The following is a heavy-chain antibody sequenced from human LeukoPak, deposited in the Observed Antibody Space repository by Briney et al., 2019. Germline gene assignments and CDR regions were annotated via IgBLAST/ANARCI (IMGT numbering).Heavy chain of an antibody. CDR1: GYSISSVYY. Sequence: SETLSLTCTVSGYSISSVYYWGWIRQPPGKGLEWIGSIYHSGSTYYNPSLKSRVTISVDTSKNQFSLKLSSVTAADTAVYYCARETSQKGAHYMDVWGKGTTVTISS. V-gene: IGHV4-38-2*02. J-gene: IGHJ6*03. CDR3: ARETSQKGAHYMDV. CDR2: IYHSGST. D-gene: IGHD3-16*01.